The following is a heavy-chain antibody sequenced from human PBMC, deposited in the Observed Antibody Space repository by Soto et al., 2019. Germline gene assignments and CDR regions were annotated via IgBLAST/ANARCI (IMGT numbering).Heavy chain of an antibody. V-gene: IGHV1-8*01. CDR1: GYTFTSYD. Sequence: QVQLVQSGAEVKKPGASVKVSCKASGYTFTSYDINWVRQATGQGLEGMGWMNPNSGNTGYAQKFQGRVTMTRNTSISTAYMELSSLRSEDTAVYYGAGGPGGLIAVVVAALWFDPWGQGNLVTVSS. CDR3: AGGPGGLIAVVVAALWFDP. CDR2: MNPNSGNT. J-gene: IGHJ5*02. D-gene: IGHD2-15*01.